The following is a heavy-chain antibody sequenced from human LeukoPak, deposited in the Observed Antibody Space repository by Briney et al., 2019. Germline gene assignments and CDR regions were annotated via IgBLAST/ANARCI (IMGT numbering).Heavy chain of an antibody. Sequence: GGSLRLSCAASGFTFSNAWMNWVRQAPGKGLEWVGRIKRKTDAGTTTDFAAPVKGRFIISRDDSRNTLYLQMNSLRAEDTAVYYCARPHHVELKTAGIAVAGVVGYWGQGTLVTVSS. V-gene: IGHV3-15*01. CDR2: IKRKTDAGTTT. CDR1: GFTFSNAW. CDR3: ARPHHVELKTAGIAVAGVVGY. D-gene: IGHD6-19*01. J-gene: IGHJ4*02.